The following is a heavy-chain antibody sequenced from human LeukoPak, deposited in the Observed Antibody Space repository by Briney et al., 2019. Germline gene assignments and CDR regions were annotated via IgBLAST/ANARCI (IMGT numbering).Heavy chain of an antibody. CDR2: IYTSGNT. CDR1: GDSISSYY. J-gene: IGHJ4*02. CDR3: ARRPTGDPKFDY. Sequence: KSSETLSLTCTVSGDSISSYYWSWIRQPAGKGLEWIGRIYTSGNTNYNPSLRSRVTISVDTSKNRFSLKLSTVTAADTAVYYCARRPTGDPKFDYWGQGTLVTVSS. V-gene: IGHV4-4*07. D-gene: IGHD7-27*01.